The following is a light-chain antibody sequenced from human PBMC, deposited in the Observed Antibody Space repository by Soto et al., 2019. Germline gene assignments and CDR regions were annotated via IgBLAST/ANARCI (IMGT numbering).Light chain of an antibody. J-gene: IGKJ4*01. V-gene: IGKV3-15*01. CDR3: QQYNNWPRAT. CDR1: QSINDN. CDR2: RTS. Sequence: EIVMSQSPATLCVSPGERATLSCRASQSINDNLAWYQQKPGQAPRLLTFRTSTRATGFPARFSAGGSGTDFNLTISSLQSEDFAIYHCQQYNNWPRATFGGGTKVDI.